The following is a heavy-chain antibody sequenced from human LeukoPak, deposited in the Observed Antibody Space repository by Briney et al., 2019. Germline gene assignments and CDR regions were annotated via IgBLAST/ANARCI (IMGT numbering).Heavy chain of an antibody. CDR2: INHSGST. D-gene: IGHD2-15*01. CDR1: GGSFSGYY. CDR3: ARGKPRIVVVVAAKSPFDP. V-gene: IGHV4-34*01. Sequence: SETLSLTCAVYGGSFSGYYWSWIRQPPGKGLEWIGEINHSGSTNYNPSLKSRVTISVDTSKNQFSLKLSSVTAADTAVYYCARGKPRIVVVVAAKSPFDPWGQGTLVTVSS. J-gene: IGHJ5*02.